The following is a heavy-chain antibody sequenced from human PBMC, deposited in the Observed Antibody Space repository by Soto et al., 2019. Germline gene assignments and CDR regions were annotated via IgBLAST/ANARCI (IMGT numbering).Heavy chain of an antibody. J-gene: IGHJ4*02. D-gene: IGHD3-16*01. CDR2: ISYDGSNK. CDR1: GFTFSSYA. Sequence: QVQLVESGGGVVQPGRSLRLSCAASGFTFSSYAMHWVRQAPGKGLEWVAVISYDGSNKYYADSVKGRFTISRDNSKNTLYLQTNSLRAEDTAVYYCARGDYDYVWGSYFLYYWGQGTLVTVSS. V-gene: IGHV3-30-3*01. CDR3: ARGDYDYVWGSYFLYY.